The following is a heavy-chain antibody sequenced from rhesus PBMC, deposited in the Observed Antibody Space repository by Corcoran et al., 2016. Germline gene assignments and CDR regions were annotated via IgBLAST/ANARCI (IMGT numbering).Heavy chain of an antibody. D-gene: IGHD2-2*01. Sequence: QVQLQESGPGLVKSSETLSLTCAVSGGSISSSYNYWSWIRQAPGKGVDWIGCISQSGATAYNPSRNNRVTMSRDTSKNQFSLKLTSVTTADTAFYYCARRDCSSSSCYFDNWGQGVLVTVSS. CDR3: ARRDCSSSSCYFDN. V-gene: IGHV4-122*02. CDR2: ISQSGAT. CDR1: GGSISSSYNY. J-gene: IGHJ4*01.